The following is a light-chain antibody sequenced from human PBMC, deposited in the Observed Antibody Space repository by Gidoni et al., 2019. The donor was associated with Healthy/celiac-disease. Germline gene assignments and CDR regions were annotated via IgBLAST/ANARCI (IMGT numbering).Light chain of an antibody. CDR2: EVS. Sequence: QSALTQPPSASGSPGQSVTISCTGTSSYDGGYNYVSWYQQHPGKAPKLMIYEVSKRPSGGPDRFSGSKSGNTASLTVSGLQAEDEADYYCSADAGSNNWVFGGGTKLTVL. V-gene: IGLV2-8*01. CDR1: SSYDGGYNY. J-gene: IGLJ3*02. CDR3: SADAGSNNWV.